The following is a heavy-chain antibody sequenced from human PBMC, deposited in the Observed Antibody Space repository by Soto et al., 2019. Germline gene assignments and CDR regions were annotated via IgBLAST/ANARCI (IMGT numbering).Heavy chain of an antibody. CDR3: ARELDEAFDI. J-gene: IGHJ3*02. CDR1: GVNFRSHS. V-gene: IGHV3-21*01. D-gene: IGHD3-3*01. Sequence: GGSQRLSSTASGVNFRSHSMNWVRQAPGKGLEWVSSYGTRSTSVFYTDSVKGRFTISRDNAKNSLYLQMNSLRAEDSAVYYCARELDEAFDIWGQGTTVTVSS. CDR2: YGTRSTSV.